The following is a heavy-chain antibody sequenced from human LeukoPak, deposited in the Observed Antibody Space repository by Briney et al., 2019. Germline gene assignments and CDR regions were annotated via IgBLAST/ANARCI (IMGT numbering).Heavy chain of an antibody. CDR2: IKQDESEE. CDR3: ARDKKDYDFWSGYLSYYYYMDV. V-gene: IGHV3-7*01. CDR1: GFSFSGYW. Sequence: PGGSLRLSCEASGFSFSGYWMSWVRQAPGKRLEWVANIKQDESEEYYVDSVKGRFTISRDNAKNSLYLQMNSLRVEDTAVYFCARDKKDYDFWSGYLSYYYYMDVWGKGTTVTVSS. D-gene: IGHD3-3*01. J-gene: IGHJ6*03.